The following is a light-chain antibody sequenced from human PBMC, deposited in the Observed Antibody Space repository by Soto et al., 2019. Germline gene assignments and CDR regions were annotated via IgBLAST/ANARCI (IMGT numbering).Light chain of an antibody. CDR3: QQTYSAPII. Sequence: DIPMTQSPSSLSASIGDRITITCRASQSISTFLAWYQQKPGKAPKLLISGASNLRSGVPSRFSGGGSGTDFTLTISSLQPEDFGTYYCQQTYSAPIIFGQGTRLEIK. CDR2: GAS. J-gene: IGKJ5*01. CDR1: QSISTF. V-gene: IGKV1-39*01.